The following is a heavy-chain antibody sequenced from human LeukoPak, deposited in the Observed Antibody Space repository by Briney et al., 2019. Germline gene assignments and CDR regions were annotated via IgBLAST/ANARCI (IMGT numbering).Heavy chain of an antibody. CDR3: ARGEIHLWLHRFDY. CDR1: GGSFSGYY. Sequence: PSETLSLTCAVYGGSFSGYYWSWIRQPPGKGLEWIGEINHSGSTNYNPSLKSRVTISVDTSKNQFSLKLSSVTAADTAVYYCARGEIHLWLHRFDYWGQGTLVTVSS. CDR2: INHSGST. J-gene: IGHJ4*02. V-gene: IGHV4-34*01. D-gene: IGHD5-18*01.